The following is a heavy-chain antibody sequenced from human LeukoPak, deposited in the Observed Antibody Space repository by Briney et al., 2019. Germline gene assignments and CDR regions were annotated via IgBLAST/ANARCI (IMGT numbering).Heavy chain of an antibody. CDR3: AKGAEEGVVITSVYYYYMDV. Sequence: GGTLRLSCAASGFTFSSCGMSWVRQAPGKGLEWVSTISASGYNTYYADSVQGRFTISRDNSKSTLYLQMNSLRVEDTAVYYCAKGAEEGVVITSVYYYYMDVWGKGTTVTISS. V-gene: IGHV3-23*01. CDR2: ISASGYNT. J-gene: IGHJ6*03. D-gene: IGHD3-22*01. CDR1: GFTFSSCG.